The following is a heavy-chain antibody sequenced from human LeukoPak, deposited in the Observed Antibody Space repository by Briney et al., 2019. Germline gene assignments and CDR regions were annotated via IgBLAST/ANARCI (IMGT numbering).Heavy chain of an antibody. CDR1: GGSISSYY. CDR2: IYYSGST. J-gene: IGHJ5*02. Sequence: SETLSLTCTVSGGSISSYYWSWIRQPPGKGLEGSGYIYYSGSTNYNPSLKSRVAISVDKSKNQFSLKLSSVTAADTAVYYCARAHQYSSSWFNWFDPWGQGTLVTVSS. V-gene: IGHV4-59*01. D-gene: IGHD6-13*01. CDR3: ARAHQYSSSWFNWFDP.